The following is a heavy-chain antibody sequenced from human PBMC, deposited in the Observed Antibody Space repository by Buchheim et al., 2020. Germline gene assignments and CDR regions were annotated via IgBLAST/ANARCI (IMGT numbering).Heavy chain of an antibody. J-gene: IGHJ6*03. CDR2: IIPIFGTA. D-gene: IGHD6-13*01. Sequence: QVQLVQSGAEVKKPGSSVKVSCKASGGTFSSYAISWVRQAPGQGLEWMGGIIPIFGTANYAQKFQGRVTITADESTSKAYMELSSLRSEDTAVYYCARNGRAAAARWVYYYYMDVWGKGTT. V-gene: IGHV1-69*01. CDR1: GGTFSSYA. CDR3: ARNGRAAAARWVYYYYMDV.